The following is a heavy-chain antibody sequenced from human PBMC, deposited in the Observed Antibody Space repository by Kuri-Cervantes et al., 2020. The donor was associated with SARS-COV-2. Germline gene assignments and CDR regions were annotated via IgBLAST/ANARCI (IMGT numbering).Heavy chain of an antibody. D-gene: IGHD3-22*01. Sequence: GESLKISCKASGYTFTGYYMHWVRQAPGQGLEWMGRINPNSGGTNYAQKFQGRVTMTRDTSISTAYMELSRLRSDDTAVYYCARAVGISSGYYYRLDYWGQGTLVTVSS. CDR3: ARAVGISSGYYYRLDY. CDR2: INPNSGGT. V-gene: IGHV1-2*06. J-gene: IGHJ4*02. CDR1: GYTFTGYY.